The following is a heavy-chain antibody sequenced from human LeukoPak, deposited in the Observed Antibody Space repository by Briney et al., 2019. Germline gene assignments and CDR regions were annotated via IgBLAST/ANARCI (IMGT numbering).Heavy chain of an antibody. D-gene: IGHD3-22*01. Sequence: GASVKVSCKASGGTFSSYAISWVRQALGQGLEWMGRIIPILGIANYAQKFQGRVTITADKSTSTAYMELSSLRSEDTAVYYCARVIVEDYYYGMDVWGQGTTVTVSS. J-gene: IGHJ6*02. CDR1: GGTFSSYA. CDR2: IIPILGIA. V-gene: IGHV1-69*04. CDR3: ARVIVEDYYYGMDV.